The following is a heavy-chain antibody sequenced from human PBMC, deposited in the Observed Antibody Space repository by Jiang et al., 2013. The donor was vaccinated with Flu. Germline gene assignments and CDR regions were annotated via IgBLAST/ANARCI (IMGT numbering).Heavy chain of an antibody. CDR2: IDWDDDK. CDR1: GFSLSTSGMR. V-gene: IGHV2-70*04. Sequence: KPTQTLTLTCTFSGFSLSTSGMRVSWIRQPPGKALEWLARIDWDDDKFYSTSLKTRLTISKDTSKNQVVLTMTNMDPVDTATYYCAHKGDYLVIDYWGQGTLVTVSS. D-gene: IGHD2/OR15-2a*01. J-gene: IGHJ4*02. CDR3: AHKGDYLVIDY.